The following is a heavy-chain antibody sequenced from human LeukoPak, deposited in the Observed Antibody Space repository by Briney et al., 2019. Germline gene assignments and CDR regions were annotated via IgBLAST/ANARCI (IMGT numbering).Heavy chain of an antibody. J-gene: IGHJ5*02. D-gene: IGHD5-12*01. CDR1: GFTFSTYW. CDR2: IKQDGSEK. V-gene: IGHV3-7*03. Sequence: GGSLRLSCAASGFTFSTYWMSWVRQAPGKGLEWVANIKQDGSEKYYVDSVKGRFTISRDNSKNTLYLQMNSLRAEDTAIYYCSKARRGYSGYDSSPFDPWGQGTLVTVSS. CDR3: SKARRGYSGYDSSPFDP.